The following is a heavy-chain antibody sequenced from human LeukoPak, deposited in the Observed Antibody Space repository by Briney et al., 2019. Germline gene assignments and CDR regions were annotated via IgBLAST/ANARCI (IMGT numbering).Heavy chain of an antibody. CDR1: GYTFTSYY. Sequence: ASVTVSCKASGYTFTSYYMHWVRQAPGQGLEWMGIINPSGGSTSYAQKFQGRVTMTRDTSTSTVYMELSSLRSEDTAVYYCARDSIFGVVREDFFVTRFDPWGQGTLVTVSS. CDR2: INPSGGST. V-gene: IGHV1-46*01. J-gene: IGHJ5*02. CDR3: ARDSIFGVVREDFFVTRFDP. D-gene: IGHD3-3*02.